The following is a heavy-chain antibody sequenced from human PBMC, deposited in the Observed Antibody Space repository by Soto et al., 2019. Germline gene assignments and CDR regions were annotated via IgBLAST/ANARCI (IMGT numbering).Heavy chain of an antibody. V-gene: IGHV6-1*01. J-gene: IGHJ4*02. Sequence: SQTLSLTCAISGDSVSSNSAAWNWIRQSPPRGLEWLGRTYYRSRWYNDYAESVKSRITINPDTSKSLFSLQLNSVTPEDTAIYYCARSSGSLDYWGQGTLVTVSS. D-gene: IGHD3-10*01. CDR2: TYYRSRWYN. CDR3: ARSSGSLDY. CDR1: GDSVSSNSAA.